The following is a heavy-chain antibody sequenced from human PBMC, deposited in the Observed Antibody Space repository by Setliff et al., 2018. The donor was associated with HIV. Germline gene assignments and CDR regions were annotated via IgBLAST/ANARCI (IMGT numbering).Heavy chain of an antibody. D-gene: IGHD3-16*01. Sequence: SETLRLSCAASGFTFSSHAMSWVRQAPGKGLEWIGSIYYSGSTNYNPSLKSRVTISVVTSKNQFSLKLSSVTAADTAVYYCARGTLYYDYVWGTPFPFDYWGQGTLVTVSS. V-gene: IGHV4-59*11. J-gene: IGHJ4*02. CDR1: GFTFSSHA. CDR2: IYYSGST. CDR3: ARGTLYYDYVWGTPFPFDY.